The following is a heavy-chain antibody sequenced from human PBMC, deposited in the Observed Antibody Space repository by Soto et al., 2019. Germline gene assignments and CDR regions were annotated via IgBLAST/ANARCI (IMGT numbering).Heavy chain of an antibody. J-gene: IGHJ6*03. CDR3: ARDRTYYDFWSGYEGYYYYYYMDV. Sequence: EVQLVESGGGLVQPGGSLRLSCAASGFTFSSYWMSWVRQAPGKGLEWVANIKQDGSEKYYVDSVKGRFTISRDNAKNSLYLQMNSLRAEDTAVYYCARDRTYYDFWSGYEGYYYYYYMDVWGKGTTVTVSS. D-gene: IGHD3-3*01. V-gene: IGHV3-7*01. CDR2: IKQDGSEK. CDR1: GFTFSSYW.